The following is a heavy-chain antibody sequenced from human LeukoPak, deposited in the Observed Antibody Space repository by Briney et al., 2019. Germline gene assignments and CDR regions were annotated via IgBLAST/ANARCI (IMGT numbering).Heavy chain of an antibody. CDR3: ARKEYSYGPDYYYYYMDV. V-gene: IGHV4-34*01. J-gene: IGHJ6*03. CDR1: GGSFSGYY. CDR2: INHSGST. D-gene: IGHD5-18*01. Sequence: PSETLSLTCAVYGGSFSGYYWSWIRLPPGKGLEWIGEINHSGSTNYNPSLKSRVTISVDTSKNQFSLKLSSVTAADTAVYYCARKEYSYGPDYYYYYMDVWGKGTTVTVSS.